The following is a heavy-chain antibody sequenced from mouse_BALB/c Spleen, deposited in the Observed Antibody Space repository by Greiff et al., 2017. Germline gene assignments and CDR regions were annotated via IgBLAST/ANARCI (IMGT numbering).Heavy chain of an antibody. CDR1: GYAFTNYL. V-gene: IGHV1-54*03. J-gene: IGHJ3*01. CDR3: ARRGYGSSPFAY. D-gene: IGHD1-1*01. CDR2: INPGSGGT. Sequence: QVQLQQSGAELVRPGTSVKVSCKASGYAFTNYLIEWVKQRPGQGLEWIGVINPGSGGTNYNEKFKGKATLTADKSSSTAYMQLSSLTSDDSAVYFCARRGYGSSPFAYWGQGTLVTVSA.